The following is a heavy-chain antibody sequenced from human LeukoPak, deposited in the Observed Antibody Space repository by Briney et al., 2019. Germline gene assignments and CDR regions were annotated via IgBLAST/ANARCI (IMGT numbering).Heavy chain of an antibody. D-gene: IGHD3-22*01. V-gene: IGHV3-30*04. CDR2: ISFDGSDQ. Sequence: PGGSLRLSCAASGFTSSGYAVHWVRQGLGKGLDWVAVISFDGSDQYYADSVKGRFTISRDNSQNTVSLHMNSLKTEDTAVYFCARLSRSGATYFYYGMDVWGQGTTVIVTS. CDR3: ARLSRSGATYFYYGMDV. J-gene: IGHJ6*02. CDR1: GFTSSGYA.